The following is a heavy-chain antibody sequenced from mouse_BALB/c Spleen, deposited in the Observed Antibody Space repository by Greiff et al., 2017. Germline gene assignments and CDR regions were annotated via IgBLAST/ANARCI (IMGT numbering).Heavy chain of an antibody. CDR3: ATYYYGSSYANYYAMDD. CDR2: INPSNGRT. CDR1: GYTFTSYW. V-gene: IGHV1S81*02. Sequence: QVQLQQPGAELVKPGASVKLSCKASGYTFTSYWMHWVKQRPGQGLEWIGEINPSNGRTNYNEKFKSKATLTVDKSSSTAYMQLSSLTSEDSAVYYCATYYYGSSYANYYAMDDWGQGTSVTVSS. D-gene: IGHD1-1*01. J-gene: IGHJ4*01.